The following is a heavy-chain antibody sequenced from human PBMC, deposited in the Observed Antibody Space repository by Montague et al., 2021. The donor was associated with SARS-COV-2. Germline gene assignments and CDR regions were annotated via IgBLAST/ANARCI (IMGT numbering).Heavy chain of an antibody. Sequence: ETLSLTCTVSGGSISSSSYYWGRIRQPPGKGLEWIGCIYYSGSTYYNPSLKSRVTISVDTSKNQFSLKLSSVTAADTAVYYCARVGRQQLVRLSGMDVWGQGTTVTVSS. CDR3: ARVGRQQLVRLSGMDV. V-gene: IGHV4-39*07. CDR1: GGSISSSSYY. D-gene: IGHD6-13*01. J-gene: IGHJ6*02. CDR2: IYYSGST.